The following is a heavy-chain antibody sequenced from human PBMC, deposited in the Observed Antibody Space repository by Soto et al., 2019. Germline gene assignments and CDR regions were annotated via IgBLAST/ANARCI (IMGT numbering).Heavy chain of an antibody. J-gene: IGHJ4*02. CDR1: GGSISSGGYY. V-gene: IGHV4-31*03. CDR3: ARGGLQTHQPYYFDY. CDR2: IYYSGST. Sequence: QVQLQESGPGLVKPSQTLSLTCTVSGGSISSGGYYWSWIRQHPGKGLEWIGYIYYSGSTYYNPSLKSRVTISVDTSKNQFSLKLSSVTAADTAVYYCARGGLQTHQPYYFDYWGQGTLVTVSS. D-gene: IGHD2-2*01.